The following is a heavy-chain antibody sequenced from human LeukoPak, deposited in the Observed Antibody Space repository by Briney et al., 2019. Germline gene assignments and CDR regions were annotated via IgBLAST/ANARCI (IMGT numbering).Heavy chain of an antibody. J-gene: IGHJ1*01. V-gene: IGHV3-74*01. CDR1: GFTFSTYW. CDR2: IKSDGGT. CDR3: ARAPSEIGGYYPEYFRH. Sequence: GGSLRPSCAASGFTFSTYWMHWVHQAPGKGLVWVSRIKSDGGTNYADSVKGRFTISRDNAKKTVSLQMNSLRPEDTGVYYCARAPSEIGGYYPEYFRHWGQGTLVTVSS. D-gene: IGHD3-22*01.